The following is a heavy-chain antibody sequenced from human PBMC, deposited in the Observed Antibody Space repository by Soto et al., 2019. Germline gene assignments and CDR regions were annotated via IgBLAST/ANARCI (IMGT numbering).Heavy chain of an antibody. CDR3: ARRYYDSSGYADAFDI. J-gene: IGHJ3*02. D-gene: IGHD3-22*01. CDR1: GGSISGGGYS. V-gene: IGHV4-30-2*01. Sequence: SETLSLTCAVSGGSISGGGYSWSWIRQPPGKGLEWIGYIYHSGSTYYNPSLKSRVTISVDRSKNQFSLKLSSVAAADTAVYYCARRYYDSSGYADAFDIWGQGTMVTVSS. CDR2: IYHSGST.